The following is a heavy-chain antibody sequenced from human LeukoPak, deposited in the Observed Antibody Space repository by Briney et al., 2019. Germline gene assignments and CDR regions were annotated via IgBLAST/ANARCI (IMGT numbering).Heavy chain of an antibody. CDR3: ARRLDI. V-gene: IGHV4-34*01. CDR1: GGSFSGYY. J-gene: IGHJ3*02. CDR2: VNHSGST. Sequence: SETLSLTCAVYGGSFSGYYWSWIRQPPGKGLEWIGEVNHSGSTNYNPSLKSRVTISVDTSKNQFSLKLSSVTAADTAVYYCARRLDIWGQGTMVTVPS.